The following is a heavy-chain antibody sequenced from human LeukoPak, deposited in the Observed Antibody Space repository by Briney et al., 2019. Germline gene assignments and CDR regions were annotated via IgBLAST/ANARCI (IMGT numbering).Heavy chain of an antibody. D-gene: IGHD6-19*01. CDR1: GFTFSSCW. J-gene: IGHJ4*02. Sequence: GGSLRLSCAASGFTFSSCWMNWVRQAPGKGLEGVSYISSSGSTIYYADSVKGRFTISRDNAKNSLYLQMNSLRAEDTAVYYCARSYSSGWYETELDYWGQGTLVTVSS. CDR3: ARSYSSGWYETELDY. V-gene: IGHV3-48*03. CDR2: ISSSGSTI.